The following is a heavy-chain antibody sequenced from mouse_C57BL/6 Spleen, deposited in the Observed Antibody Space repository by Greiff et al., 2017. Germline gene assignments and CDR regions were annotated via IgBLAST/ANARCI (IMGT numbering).Heavy chain of an antibody. D-gene: IGHD1-1*01. J-gene: IGHJ2*01. CDR3: ARSAYYGSSPYWDY. CDR1: GYTFTSYW. Sequence: QVQLQQPGAELVKPGASVKLSCKASGYTFTSYWMHWVKQRPGQGLEWIGMIHPNSGSTNYNEKFKSKATLTVDKSSSTAYMQLSSLTSEDSAVYYCARSAYYGSSPYWDYWGQGTTLTVSS. V-gene: IGHV1-64*01. CDR2: IHPNSGST.